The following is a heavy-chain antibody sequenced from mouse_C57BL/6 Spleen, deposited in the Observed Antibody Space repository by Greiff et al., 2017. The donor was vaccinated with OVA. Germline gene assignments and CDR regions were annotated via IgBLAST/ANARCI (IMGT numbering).Heavy chain of an antibody. CDR3: ARLGGDGYFDD. D-gene: IGHD1-1*01. J-gene: IGHJ2*01. CDR2: IDPSDSET. Sequence: QVQLQQPGAELVRPGSSVKLSCKASGYTFTSYWMHWVKQRPIQGLEWIGNIDPSDSETHYNQKFKDKATLTIDKSSSTAYMQLSSLTSEDSAVYYCARLGGDGYFDDWGQGTTLTVSS. CDR1: GYTFTSYW. V-gene: IGHV1-52*01.